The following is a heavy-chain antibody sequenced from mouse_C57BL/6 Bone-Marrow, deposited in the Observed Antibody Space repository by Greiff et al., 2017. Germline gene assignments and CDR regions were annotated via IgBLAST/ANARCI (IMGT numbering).Heavy chain of an antibody. CDR2: IYPGDGDT. V-gene: IGHV1-80*01. J-gene: IGHJ3*01. Sequence: LQQSGASVKISCKASGYAFSSYWMNWVKQRPGKSLEWIGQIYPGDGDTNYNGKFKGKATLTADKSSSTAYMQLSSLTSDDSAGYFCARGAYWGQGTLVTVSA. CDR1: GYAFSSYW. CDR3: ARGAY.